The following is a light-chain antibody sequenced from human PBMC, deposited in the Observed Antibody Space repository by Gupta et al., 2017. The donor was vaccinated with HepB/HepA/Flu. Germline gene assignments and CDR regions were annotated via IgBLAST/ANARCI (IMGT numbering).Light chain of an antibody. Sequence: IVLTHSPATLSLSPGERATLSCRASQSVSSYLAWYQQKPGQAPRLLIYDASNRATGIPARFSGSGSGTDLTLTISSLEPEDFAVYYCQQRSNWPLTFGGGTKVEIK. V-gene: IGKV3-11*01. CDR1: QSVSSY. J-gene: IGKJ4*01. CDR3: QQRSNWPLT. CDR2: DAS.